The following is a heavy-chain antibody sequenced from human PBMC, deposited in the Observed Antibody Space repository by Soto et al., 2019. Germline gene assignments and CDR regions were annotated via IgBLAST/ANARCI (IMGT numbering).Heavy chain of an antibody. CDR1: GFTFTRYS. Sequence: GSLRLSCAASGFTFTRYSMNWVRQAPGKGLEWVSSISSTTNYIYYGDSMKGRFTISRDNAKNTLYLQMNSLRAEDTAVYYCARDGGLYCSSTSCYINWFDPWGQGTLVTVSS. CDR2: ISSTTNYI. J-gene: IGHJ5*02. CDR3: ARDGGLYCSSTSCYINWFDP. D-gene: IGHD2-2*01. V-gene: IGHV3-21*01.